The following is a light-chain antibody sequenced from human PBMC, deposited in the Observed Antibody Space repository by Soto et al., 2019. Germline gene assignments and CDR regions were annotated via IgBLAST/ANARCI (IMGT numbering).Light chain of an antibody. CDR3: SSYTSSSTVL. CDR1: SSDVGAYNY. J-gene: IGLJ2*01. CDR2: EVS. Sequence: QSALTQPASVSGSPGQSITISCTGTSSDVGAYNYVSWYQQNPGKAPKLVIYEVSNRPSGISSRFSGSKSGNTASLTISGLQAEDEADYYCSSYTSSSTVLFGGGTSSPS. V-gene: IGLV2-14*01.